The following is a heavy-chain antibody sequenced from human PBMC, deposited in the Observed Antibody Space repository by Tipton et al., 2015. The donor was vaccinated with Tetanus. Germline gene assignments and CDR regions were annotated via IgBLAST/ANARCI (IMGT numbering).Heavy chain of an antibody. Sequence: TLSLTCTVSSGSISSSGYYWSWIRQHPGKGLEWIGYIYYSGSTYYKPSLRSRVTISVDTSKNQFSLKLSSVTAADTAVYYCARTSPIARRSFDYWGQGALVTVSS. CDR3: ARTSPIARRSFDY. V-gene: IGHV4-31*03. CDR2: IYYSGST. J-gene: IGHJ4*02. D-gene: IGHD1-14*01. CDR1: SGSISSSGYY.